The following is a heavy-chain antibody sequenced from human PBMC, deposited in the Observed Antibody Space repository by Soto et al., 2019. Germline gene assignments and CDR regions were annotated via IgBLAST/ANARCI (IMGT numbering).Heavy chain of an antibody. CDR2: ISGSGGST. D-gene: IGHD5-12*01. CDR3: AKDRWIVATTSDN. Sequence: VGSLRLSCAASGFTFSSHAMSWGLQAPGKGLEWVSAISGSGGSTYYADSVKGRFTISRDNSKNTLYLQMNSLRAEDTAVYYCAKDRWIVATTSDNWGQGTLVTVSS. J-gene: IGHJ4*02. V-gene: IGHV3-23*01. CDR1: GFTFSSHA.